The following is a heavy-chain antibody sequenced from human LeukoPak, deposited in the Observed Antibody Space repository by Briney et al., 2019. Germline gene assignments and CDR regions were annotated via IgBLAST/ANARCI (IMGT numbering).Heavy chain of an antibody. CDR2: ISGSGGST. Sequence: GGSLRLSCAASGFNFSSYAMRWVRQAPGKGLEWVSAISGSGGSTYYADSVKGRFTISRDNSKNTLYLQMNSLRAEDTAVYYCAKDPHGRSPNWYFDLWGRGTLVTVSS. CDR3: AKDPHGRSPNWYFDL. V-gene: IGHV3-23*01. D-gene: IGHD1-14*01. CDR1: GFNFSSYA. J-gene: IGHJ2*01.